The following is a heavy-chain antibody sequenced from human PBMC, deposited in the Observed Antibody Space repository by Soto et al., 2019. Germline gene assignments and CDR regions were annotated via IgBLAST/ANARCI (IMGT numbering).Heavy chain of an antibody. CDR1: GYTFTSYG. V-gene: IGHV1-18*01. D-gene: IGHD2-15*01. Sequence: ASVKVSCTASGYTFTSYGISWVRQAPGQGLEWMGWISAYNGNTNYAQKLQGRVTMTTDTSTSTAYMELRSLRSDDTAVYYCARYRSGGSCSIISYYYGMDVWGHGTTVTVSS. CDR3: ARYRSGGSCSIISYYYGMDV. J-gene: IGHJ6*02. CDR2: ISAYNGNT.